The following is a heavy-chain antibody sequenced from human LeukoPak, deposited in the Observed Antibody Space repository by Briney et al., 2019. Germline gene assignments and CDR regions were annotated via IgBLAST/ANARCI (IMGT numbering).Heavy chain of an antibody. Sequence: SVKVSCKASGGTFSSYAISWVRQAPGQGLEWMGGIIPIFGTANYAQKFQGRVTITTDESTSTAYMELNSLRAEDTAVYYCAKDYRQLELPALSMGDYWGQGTLVTVSS. J-gene: IGHJ4*02. V-gene: IGHV1-69*05. D-gene: IGHD1-7*01. CDR2: IIPIFGTA. CDR1: GGTFSSYA. CDR3: AKDYRQLELPALSMGDY.